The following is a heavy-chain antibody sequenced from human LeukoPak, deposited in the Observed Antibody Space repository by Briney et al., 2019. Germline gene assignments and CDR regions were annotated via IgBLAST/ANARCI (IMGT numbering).Heavy chain of an antibody. J-gene: IGHJ4*02. Sequence: GGSLRLSCAASGFTFSSRAMNWGRQAPGKGLEWVSTISGSGDSTYYADSVADRFIISRDNSKNTLYLQMNSLRAEDTALYFCAKSLDGSGSYYNGDYWGQGTLVTVSS. CDR1: GFTFSSRA. D-gene: IGHD3-10*01. CDR3: AKSLDGSGSYYNGDY. V-gene: IGHV3-23*01. CDR2: ISGSGDST.